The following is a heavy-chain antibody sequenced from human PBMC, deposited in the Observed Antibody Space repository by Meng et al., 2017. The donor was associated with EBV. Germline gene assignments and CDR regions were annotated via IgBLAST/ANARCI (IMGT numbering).Heavy chain of an antibody. V-gene: IGHV4-39*07. CDR1: GGSISTPNYS. Sequence: QASGPWLVNPSETLSLLFTVSGGSISTPNYSLCWLRQPPGKGLEWIGTFYSVATTFYNPSLKSRLTISVDTSKNQFSLRLSSVTAADTAIYYCVRGYDYGDYVDYWGQGTLVTVSS. D-gene: IGHD4-17*01. J-gene: IGHJ4*02. CDR2: FYSVATT. CDR3: VRGYDYGDYVDY.